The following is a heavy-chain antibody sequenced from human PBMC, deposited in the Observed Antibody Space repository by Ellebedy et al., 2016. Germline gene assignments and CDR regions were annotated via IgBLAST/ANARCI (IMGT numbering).Heavy chain of an antibody. CDR3: ARRTSVPWGQQLAPGVFDF. CDR2: MFYSGST. V-gene: IGHV4-39*02. Sequence: GSLRLXXSVSGGSISSRSYYWGWIRQPPGKGLEWIGSMFYSGSTYYNPSLMSRVTMSVDTSKNHFSLKLNSVTAADTAVYYCARRTSVPWGQQLAPGVFDFWGQGTMVTVSS. J-gene: IGHJ3*01. D-gene: IGHD6-13*01. CDR1: GGSISSRSYY.